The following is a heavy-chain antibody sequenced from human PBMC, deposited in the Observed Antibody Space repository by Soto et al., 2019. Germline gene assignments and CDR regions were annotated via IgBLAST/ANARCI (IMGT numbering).Heavy chain of an antibody. CDR1: GDSVSSGGYY. Sequence: SETLSLTCTVSGDSVSSGGYYWSWIRQPPGKGLEWIGYIYSSGSANYNPSLKSRVTMSVDTSKSQFSLKLTSVTAADTAVYYCARGEDAFFYYGLDVWGQGITVTVSS. CDR2: IYSSGSA. V-gene: IGHV4-61*08. CDR3: ARGEDAFFYYGLDV. J-gene: IGHJ6*02.